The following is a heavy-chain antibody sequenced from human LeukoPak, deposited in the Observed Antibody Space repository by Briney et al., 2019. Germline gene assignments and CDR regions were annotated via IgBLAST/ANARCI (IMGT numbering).Heavy chain of an antibody. D-gene: IGHD1-26*01. J-gene: IGHJ3*02. V-gene: IGHV4-30-2*01. CDR3: AREIVGATNDAFDI. CDR1: GGSISSGGYY. CDR2: IYHGGST. Sequence: SQTLSLTCTVSGGSISSGGYYWSWIRQPPGKGLEWIGYIYHGGSTYYNPSLKSRVTISVDRSKNQFSLKLSSVTAADTAVYYCAREIVGATNDAFDIWGQGTMVTVSS.